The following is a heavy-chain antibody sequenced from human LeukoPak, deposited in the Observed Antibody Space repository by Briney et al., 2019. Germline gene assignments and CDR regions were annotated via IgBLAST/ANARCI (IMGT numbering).Heavy chain of an antibody. Sequence: PSQTLSLTCAVSGGSISSGGYSWSWIRQPPGKGLEWIGYIYHSGSTYYNPSLKSRVTISVDRSKNQFSLKLSSVTAADMAVYYCARTLKYCSGGSCYFHYFDYWGQGTLVTVSS. CDR1: GGSISSGGYS. CDR2: IYHSGST. D-gene: IGHD2-15*01. J-gene: IGHJ4*02. CDR3: ARTLKYCSGGSCYFHYFDY. V-gene: IGHV4-30-2*01.